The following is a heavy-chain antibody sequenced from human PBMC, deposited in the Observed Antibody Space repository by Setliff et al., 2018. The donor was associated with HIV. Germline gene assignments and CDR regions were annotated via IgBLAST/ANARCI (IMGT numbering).Heavy chain of an antibody. CDR2: FYYTGST. V-gene: IGHV4-39*01. CDR3: ARVIWYSGSWFAFDI. J-gene: IGHJ3*02. D-gene: IGHD6-13*01. Sequence: PSETLSLTCGVSGVSIRTSTYYWGWVRQPPGKGLEGIGSFYYTGSTYYNPSLKSRVTRFGDTSKNQLSLKLTSVSAADTAVYYCARVIWYSGSWFAFDIWGQGAMVTVSS. CDR1: GVSIRTSTYY.